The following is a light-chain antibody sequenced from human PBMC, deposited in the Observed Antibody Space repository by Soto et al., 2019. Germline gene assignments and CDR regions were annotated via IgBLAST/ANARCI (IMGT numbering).Light chain of an antibody. CDR2: DVS. CDR3: GAYRSGATLV. J-gene: IGLJ2*01. V-gene: IGLV2-14*01. CDR1: NSDVGGYKF. Sequence: QSALTQPASVSASPGQSITIPCTGTNSDVGGYKFVSWYHQHPGKAPKLLIFDVSNRPSGVSNRFSGSKSGNTASLTISGLQVEDEGDYYCGAYRSGATLVFGGGTKVTVL.